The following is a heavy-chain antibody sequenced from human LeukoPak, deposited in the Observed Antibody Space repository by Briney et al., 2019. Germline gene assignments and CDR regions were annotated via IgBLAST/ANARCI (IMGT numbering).Heavy chain of an antibody. D-gene: IGHD3-3*01. CDR1: GYTLTELS. Sequence: ASVKVSCKVSGYTLTELSMHWVRQAPGKGLEWMGGFDPEDGETIYAQKFQGRVTMTEDTSTDTAYIELSSLRSEDTAVYYCATFGWYYDFWSGYSKGNWFDPWGQGTLVTVSS. CDR3: ATFGWYYDFWSGYSKGNWFDP. CDR2: FDPEDGET. V-gene: IGHV1-24*01. J-gene: IGHJ5*02.